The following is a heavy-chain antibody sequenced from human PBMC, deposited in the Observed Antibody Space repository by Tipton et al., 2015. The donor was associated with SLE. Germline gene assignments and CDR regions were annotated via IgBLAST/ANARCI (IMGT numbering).Heavy chain of an antibody. CDR1: GVSITSGGYY. CDR3: ARQRGSLDY. J-gene: IGHJ4*02. V-gene: IGHV4-31*03. D-gene: IGHD6-25*01. CDR2: VYYSGST. Sequence: TLSPTCTVSGVSITSGGYYWTWIRQHPGKALEWIGYVYYSGSTYYNPSLKSRVIMSVDTSKNQFSLNLSSVTAADTAVYYCARQRGSLDYWGQGTLVTVSS.